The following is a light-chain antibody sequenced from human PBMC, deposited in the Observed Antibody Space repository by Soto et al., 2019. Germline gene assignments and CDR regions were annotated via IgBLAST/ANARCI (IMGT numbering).Light chain of an antibody. CDR3: QQYNDFWT. J-gene: IGKJ1*01. CDR1: QTISHW. Sequence: IQMTQSPPTLSASVGDRVTITCRASQTISHWLAWYQQRPGKAPRLLIHKASTLESGVPSRFSGSGSGTEFTLTISSLQPEDFATYYCQQYNDFWTFGQGTKVEVK. CDR2: KAS. V-gene: IGKV1-5*03.